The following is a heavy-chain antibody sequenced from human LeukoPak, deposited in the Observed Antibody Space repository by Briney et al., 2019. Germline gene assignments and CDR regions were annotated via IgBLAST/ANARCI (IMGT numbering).Heavy chain of an antibody. CDR1: GFTVSSNY. J-gene: IGHJ4*02. CDR2: IYSGGIT. V-gene: IGHV3-53*01. CDR3: AKGHSDFGTGFDQ. Sequence: GGSLRLSCAASGFTVSSNYMTWVRQAPGKGLEWVSVIYSGGITYYADSVKGRFTISRDNSKNTLYLQMNSLRAEDTAVYFCAKGHSDFGTGFDQWGQGALVTVSS. D-gene: IGHD4-17*01.